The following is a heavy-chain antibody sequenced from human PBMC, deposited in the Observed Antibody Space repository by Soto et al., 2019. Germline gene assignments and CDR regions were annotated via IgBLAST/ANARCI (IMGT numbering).Heavy chain of an antibody. CDR1: GGSISSGGYY. D-gene: IGHD3-16*01. J-gene: IGHJ6*02. Sequence: SETLSLTCTVSGGSISSGGYYWSWIRQHPGKGLEWIGYIYHSGSTYYNPSLKSRVTISVDTSKNQFSLKLSSVTAADTAVYYCAMVDVYVTASPKDVWGRGTTVTVSS. CDR3: AMVDVYVTASPKDV. CDR2: IYHSGST. V-gene: IGHV4-31*03.